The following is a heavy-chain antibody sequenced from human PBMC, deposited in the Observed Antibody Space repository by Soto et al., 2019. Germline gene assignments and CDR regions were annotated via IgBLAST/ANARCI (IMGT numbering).Heavy chain of an antibody. CDR1: GYTFTGYY. D-gene: IGHD2-15*01. V-gene: IGHV1-2*04. J-gene: IGHJ3*02. Sequence: PSVKVSCKASGYTFTGYYMHWVRQAPGQGLEWMGWINPNSGGTNYAQKFQGWVTMTRDTSISTAYMELSRLRSDDTAVYYCARGSGYCSGGSCYSYAFDIWGQGTMVTVSS. CDR2: INPNSGGT. CDR3: ARGSGYCSGGSCYSYAFDI.